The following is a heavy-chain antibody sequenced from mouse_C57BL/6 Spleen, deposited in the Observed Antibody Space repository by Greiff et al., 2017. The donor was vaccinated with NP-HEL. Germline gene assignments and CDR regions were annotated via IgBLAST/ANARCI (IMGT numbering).Heavy chain of an antibody. V-gene: IGHV5-17*01. CDR3: ARPSTGTWAWFAY. D-gene: IGHD4-1*02. J-gene: IGHJ3*01. CDR2: ISSGSSTI. CDR1: GFTFSDYG. Sequence: EVQRVESGGGLVKPGGSLKLSCAASGFTFSDYGMHWVRQAPEKGLEWVAYISSGSSTIYYADTVKGRFTISRDNAKNTLFLQMTSLRSEDTAMYYCARPSTGTWAWFAYWGQGTLVTVSA.